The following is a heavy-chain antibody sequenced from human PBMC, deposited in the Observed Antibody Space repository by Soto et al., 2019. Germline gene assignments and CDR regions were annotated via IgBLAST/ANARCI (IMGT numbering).Heavy chain of an antibody. Sequence: SETLSLTCTVSGGSISSGGYYWSWIRQHPGKGLEWIGYIYYSGSTYYNPSLKSRVTISVDTSKNQFSLKLSSVTAAGTAVYYCARESIAARGGGLDYWGQGTLVTVSS. V-gene: IGHV4-31*03. J-gene: IGHJ4*02. CDR3: ARESIAARGGGLDY. CDR2: IYYSGST. CDR1: GGSISSGGYY. D-gene: IGHD6-6*01.